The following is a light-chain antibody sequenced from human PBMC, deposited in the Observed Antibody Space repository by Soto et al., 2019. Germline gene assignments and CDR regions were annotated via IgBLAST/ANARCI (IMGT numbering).Light chain of an antibody. V-gene: IGKV1-39*01. CDR2: AAS. J-gene: IGKJ4*01. Sequence: IQMTQFPSSLSASVGDRVTITRRASQSITTYLNWYRQKPGKAPKLLIYAASSLQSGVPSRFSGSGSETEFTLSISSLQPEDFATYFCQPIYSAPLTFGGGTRVDI. CDR3: QPIYSAPLT. CDR1: QSITTY.